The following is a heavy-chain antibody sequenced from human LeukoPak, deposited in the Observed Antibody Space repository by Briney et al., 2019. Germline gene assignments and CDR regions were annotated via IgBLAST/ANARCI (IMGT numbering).Heavy chain of an antibody. J-gene: IGHJ4*02. V-gene: IGHV3-48*03. CDR2: ISSSGSTI. CDR1: GFTFSSYE. Sequence: GGSLRLSCAASGFTFSSYEMNWVRQAPGKGLEGVSYISSSGSTIYYADSVKGRFTISRDNSKNTLYLQMNSLRAKDTAVYYCAKGPFSGSYLNYWGQGTLVTVSS. CDR3: AKGPFSGSYLNY. D-gene: IGHD1-26*01.